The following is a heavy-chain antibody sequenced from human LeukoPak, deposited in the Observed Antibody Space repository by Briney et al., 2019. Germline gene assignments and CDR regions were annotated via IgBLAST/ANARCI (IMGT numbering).Heavy chain of an antibody. Sequence: GGSLRLSCAASGFTFSSYAMSWVRQAPGKGLEWVSAISGSGGSTYYADSVKGRFTISRDNSKNTLYLQMNSLRAEDTAVYYCAKEYGSGSYLMGNWFDPWGQGTLVTVSS. CDR1: GFTFSSYA. CDR2: ISGSGGST. D-gene: IGHD3-10*01. J-gene: IGHJ5*02. V-gene: IGHV3-23*01. CDR3: AKEYGSGSYLMGNWFDP.